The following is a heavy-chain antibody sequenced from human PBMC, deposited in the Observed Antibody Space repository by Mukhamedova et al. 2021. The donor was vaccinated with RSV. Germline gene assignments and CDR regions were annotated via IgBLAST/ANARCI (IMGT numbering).Heavy chain of an antibody. Sequence: TFSSFAMSWVRQAPGKGLEWVSAISGSVGGPHYADSGKGRFPFPRDISKTTVILQLTSLRAEATAVISCPKDPPKPQTGLDPWGQG. CDR1: TFSSFA. V-gene: IGHV3-23*01. CDR2: ISGSVGGP. J-gene: IGHJ5*02. CDR3: PKDPPKPQTGLDP.